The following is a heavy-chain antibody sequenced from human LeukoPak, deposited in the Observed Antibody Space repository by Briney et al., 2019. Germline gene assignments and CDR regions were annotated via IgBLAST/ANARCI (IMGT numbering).Heavy chain of an antibody. CDR2: IHYSGGT. CDR3: AARVLFDPDNHSYWFDP. J-gene: IGHJ5*02. CDR1: GASINSHW. Sequence: SETLSLTCSVSGASINSHWWSRIRQPPGGGLEWIAYIHYSGGTNYNPSLKSRVTISLDTSKNQVSLMLTSVTAADTAVYFCAARVLFDPDNHSYWFDPWGQGTLVTVSS. V-gene: IGHV4-59*08. D-gene: IGHD1-14*01.